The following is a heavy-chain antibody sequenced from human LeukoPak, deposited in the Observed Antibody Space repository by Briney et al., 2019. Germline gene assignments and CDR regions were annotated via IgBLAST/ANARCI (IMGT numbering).Heavy chain of an antibody. Sequence: SETLSLTCTVSGGSVSSYYWSWIRQPPGKGLEWIGYIYYSGSTNYNPSLRSRVTISVDTSKNQFSLKLSSVTAADTAVYYCAQGDTAMSKWGQGTLVTVSS. D-gene: IGHD5-18*01. J-gene: IGHJ4*02. CDR1: GGSVSSYY. CDR2: IYYSGST. V-gene: IGHV4-59*02. CDR3: AQGDTAMSK.